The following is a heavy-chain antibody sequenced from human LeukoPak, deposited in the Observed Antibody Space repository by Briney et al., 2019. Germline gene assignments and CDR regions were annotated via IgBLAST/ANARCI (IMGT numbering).Heavy chain of an antibody. J-gene: IGHJ3*02. CDR3: ANGYYYGSGSYYKEAFDI. CDR2: ISYDGSNK. Sequence: PGGSLRLSCAASGFTFSNYWLHWVRQAPGKGLEWVVVISYDGSNKYYADSVKGRFTISRDNSKNTLYLQMNSLRAEDTAVYYCANGYYYGSGSYYKEAFDIWGQGTMVTVSS. V-gene: IGHV3-30*18. CDR1: GFTFSNYW. D-gene: IGHD3-10*01.